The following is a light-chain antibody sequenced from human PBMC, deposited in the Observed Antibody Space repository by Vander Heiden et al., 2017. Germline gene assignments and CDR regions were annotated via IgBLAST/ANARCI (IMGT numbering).Light chain of an antibody. J-gene: IGKJ1*01. V-gene: IGKV4-1*01. CDR3: QQYYSTPWT. CDR1: QSVLYSSNNKNY. CDR2: WAS. Sequence: DIVMTQSPDPLAVSLGERATINCKSSQSVLYSSNNKNYLAWYQQKPGQPPKLLMYWASTRESGVPDRFSGSGSGTDFTLTISSLQAEDVAVYYCQQYYSTPWTFGQGTKVEIK.